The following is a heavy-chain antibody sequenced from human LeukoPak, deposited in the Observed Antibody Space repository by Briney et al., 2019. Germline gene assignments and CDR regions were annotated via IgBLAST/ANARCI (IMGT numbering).Heavy chain of an antibody. Sequence: SETLSLTCAVYGGSFSGYYWSWIRQPPGKGLEWIGEINHSGSTNYNPSLKSRVTISVDTSKNQFSLKLSSVTAADTAVYYCARSAEAGNYFDYWGQGTLVTVSS. V-gene: IGHV4-34*01. J-gene: IGHJ4*02. CDR3: ARSAEAGNYFDY. CDR1: GGSFSGYY. CDR2: INHSGST. D-gene: IGHD6-25*01.